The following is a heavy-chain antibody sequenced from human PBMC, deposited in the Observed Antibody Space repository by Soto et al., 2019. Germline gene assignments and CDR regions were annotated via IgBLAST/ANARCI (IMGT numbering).Heavy chain of an antibody. V-gene: IGHV3-48*02. CDR1: GFTFSSYS. D-gene: IGHD3-22*01. CDR3: ARVDDSSGYYYYYYGMDV. Sequence: GGSLRLSCAASGFTFSSYSMNWVRQAPGKGLEWVSYISSSSSTIYYADSVKGRFTISRDNAKNSLYLQMNSLRDEDTAVYYCARVDDSSGYYYYYYGMDVRGQGTTVTVSS. CDR2: ISSSSSTI. J-gene: IGHJ6*02.